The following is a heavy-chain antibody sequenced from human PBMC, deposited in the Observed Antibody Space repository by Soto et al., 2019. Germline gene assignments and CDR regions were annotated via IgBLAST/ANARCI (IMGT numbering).Heavy chain of an antibody. D-gene: IGHD5-12*01. J-gene: IGHJ6*02. Sequence: QVQLVQSGAEVKKPGSSVKVSCKASGGTFSSYAISWVRQAPGQGLEWMGGIIPIFGTANYAQKFQGRVTITADKSTSTAYMELSSLRSEDKAVYYCASRLRGVATTRRGYYYYYYGMDVWGQGTTVTVSS. V-gene: IGHV1-69*06. CDR3: ASRLRGVATTRRGYYYYYYGMDV. CDR2: IIPIFGTA. CDR1: GGTFSSYA.